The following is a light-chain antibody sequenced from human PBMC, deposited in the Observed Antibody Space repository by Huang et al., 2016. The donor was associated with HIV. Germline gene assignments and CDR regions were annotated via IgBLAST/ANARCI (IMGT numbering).Light chain of an antibody. CDR2: SAS. V-gene: IGKV3-15*01. Sequence: EVVMTQSPAILSVSPGERATLSCRASQSVTSNLAWYQQKPGQAPRLLIYSASTRATGIPARVSGSGSVTEFTLTISSLQSEDFAVYYCQHYNNWPWWTFGQGTKVEIK. CDR3: QHYNNWPWWT. J-gene: IGKJ1*01. CDR1: QSVTSN.